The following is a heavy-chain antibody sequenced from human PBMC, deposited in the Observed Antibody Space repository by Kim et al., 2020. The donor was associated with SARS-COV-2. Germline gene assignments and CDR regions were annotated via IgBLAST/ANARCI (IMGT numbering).Heavy chain of an antibody. CDR3: AKKGAVANSGYYYGLDV. Sequence: GGSLRLSCAASGFTFGTYAMHWVRQAPGKGLEWVAVIWSDVVNKYFGDSVKGRFTISRDNSENTLFLQMNSLRPDDTAVYYCAKKGAVANSGYYYGLDVWGQGTTVTVSS. V-gene: IGHV3-33*03. D-gene: IGHD1-26*01. J-gene: IGHJ6*02. CDR2: IWSDVVNK. CDR1: GFTFGTYA.